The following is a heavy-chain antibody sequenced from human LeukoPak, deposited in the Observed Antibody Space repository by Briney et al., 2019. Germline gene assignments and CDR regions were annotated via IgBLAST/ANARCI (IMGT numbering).Heavy chain of an antibody. J-gene: IGHJ4*02. CDR1: GFTFSGSA. CDR2: IRSKANSYAT. V-gene: IGHV3-73*01. CDR3: TRRWDSSGYYYFDY. Sequence: PGGSLKLSCAASGFTFSGSAMHWVRQASGKGLEWVGRIRSKANSYATAYAASVKGRFTISRDDSKNTAYLQMNSLKTEDTAVYYCTRRWDSSGYYYFDYWGQGTLVTVSS. D-gene: IGHD3-22*01.